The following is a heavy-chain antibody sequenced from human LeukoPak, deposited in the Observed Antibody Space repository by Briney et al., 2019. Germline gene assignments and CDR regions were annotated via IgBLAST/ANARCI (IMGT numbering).Heavy chain of an antibody. Sequence: ASVKVSCKASGYTFTSYDINWVRQATGQGLEWMGWMNPNSGNTGYAQKFQGRVTMTRNTSISTAYMEVSSLRSEDTAVYYCARGYCNDGSCYSQFEFWGQGTLVTVSS. J-gene: IGHJ4*02. D-gene: IGHD2-15*01. CDR2: MNPNSGNT. CDR1: GYTFTSYD. CDR3: ARGYCNDGSCYSQFEF. V-gene: IGHV1-8*01.